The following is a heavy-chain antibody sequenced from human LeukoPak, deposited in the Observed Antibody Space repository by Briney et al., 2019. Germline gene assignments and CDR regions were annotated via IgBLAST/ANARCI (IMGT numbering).Heavy chain of an antibody. J-gene: IGHJ6*02. CDR3: ARDGGGSQAVVPAANYYYYYGMDV. V-gene: IGHV1-69*04. D-gene: IGHD2-2*01. CDR2: IIPILGIA. Sequence: SVKVSCKASGGTFSSYAIGWVRQAPGQGLEWMGRIIPILGIANYAQKFQGRVTITADKSTSTAYMELSSLRSEDTAVYYCARDGGGSQAVVPAANYYYYYGMDVWGQGTTVTVSS. CDR1: GGTFSSYA.